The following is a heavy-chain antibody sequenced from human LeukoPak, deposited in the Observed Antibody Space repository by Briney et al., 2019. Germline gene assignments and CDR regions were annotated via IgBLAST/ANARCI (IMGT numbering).Heavy chain of an antibody. J-gene: IGHJ3*02. CDR3: ARGIWGSYGSHDAFDI. Sequence: ASVKVSCKASGYTFTSYDINWVRQATGQGLEWMGWMNPNSGNTGYAQKFQGRVTMTRNTSISTAYMELSSLRSEDTAVYYCARGIWGSYGSHDAFDIWGQGTMVTVSS. CDR1: GYTFTSYD. CDR2: MNPNSGNT. V-gene: IGHV1-8*01. D-gene: IGHD5-18*01.